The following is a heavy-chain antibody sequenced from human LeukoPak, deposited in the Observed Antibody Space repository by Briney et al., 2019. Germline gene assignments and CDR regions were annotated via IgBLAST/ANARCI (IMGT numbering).Heavy chain of an antibody. D-gene: IGHD3-22*01. J-gene: IGHJ5*02. Sequence: ASVKVSCKASGYTFTSYGISWVRQAPGQGLEWMGWISAYNGNTNYAQKLQGRVTTTTDTSTSTAYMELRSLRSDDTAVYYCARDEGAMYYYDSSGYPSYPWGQGTLVTVSS. CDR2: ISAYNGNT. CDR3: ARDEGAMYYYDSSGYPSYP. CDR1: GYTFTSYG. V-gene: IGHV1-18*01.